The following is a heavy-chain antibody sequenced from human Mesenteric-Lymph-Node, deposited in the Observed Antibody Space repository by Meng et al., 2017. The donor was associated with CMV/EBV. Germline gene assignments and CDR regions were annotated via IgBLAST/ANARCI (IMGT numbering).Heavy chain of an antibody. CDR3: ARDLGGTYYDFWSGYYHGMDV. CDR2: INSDGSST. V-gene: IGHV3-74*01. J-gene: IGHJ6*02. D-gene: IGHD3-3*01. CDR1: GFTFSSYW. Sequence: GGSLRLSCAASGFTFSSYWMHWVRQAPGKGLVWVSRINSDGSSTSYADSVKGRFTISRDNAKNTLYLQMNSLRAEDTAVYYCARDLGGTYYDFWSGYYHGMDVWGQGTTVTVSS.